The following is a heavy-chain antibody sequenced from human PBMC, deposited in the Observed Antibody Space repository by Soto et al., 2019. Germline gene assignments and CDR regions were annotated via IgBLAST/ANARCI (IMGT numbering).Heavy chain of an antibody. CDR2: IYDSGST. Sequence: QLQLQESGPGLVKPSQTLSLACTVSGGSFSSGGYYWSWIRQLPGKGLEWIGYIYDSGSTYYNPSLKSRFTISLDTSKNQFSLTLSSVTAADTAVYYCARATSFSGHHGYWGQGTLVTVSS. J-gene: IGHJ4*02. D-gene: IGHD2-8*02. CDR3: ARATSFSGHHGY. CDR1: GGSFSSGGYY. V-gene: IGHV4-31*03.